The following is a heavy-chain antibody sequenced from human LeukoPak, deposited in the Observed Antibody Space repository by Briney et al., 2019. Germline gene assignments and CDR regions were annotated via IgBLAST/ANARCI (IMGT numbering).Heavy chain of an antibody. CDR1: GGSISSYY. J-gene: IGHJ6*03. V-gene: IGHV4-59*01. Sequence: PSETLSLTCTVSGGSISSYYWSWIRQPPGKGLEWIGYIYCSGSTNYNPSLKSRVTISVDMSKNQFSLTLSSVTAADTAVYYCARGGSTAEHDYSNYYYYYYMDVWGKGTTVTVSS. D-gene: IGHD4-11*01. CDR3: ARGGSTAEHDYSNYYYYYYMDV. CDR2: IYCSGST.